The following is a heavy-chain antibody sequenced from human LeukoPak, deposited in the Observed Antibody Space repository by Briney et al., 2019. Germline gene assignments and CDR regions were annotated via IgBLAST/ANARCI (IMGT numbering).Heavy chain of an antibody. CDR1: GGSISSYY. Sequence: PSETLSLTCTVSGGSISSYYWSWIRQPAGKGLEWIGRIYTSGSTNYNPSLKSRVTISVDTSKNQFSLKLSSVTAADTAVYYCARDGILEWLTRDYYFDYWGQGTLVTVSS. CDR2: IYTSGST. V-gene: IGHV4-4*07. J-gene: IGHJ4*02. D-gene: IGHD3-3*01. CDR3: ARDGILEWLTRDYYFDY.